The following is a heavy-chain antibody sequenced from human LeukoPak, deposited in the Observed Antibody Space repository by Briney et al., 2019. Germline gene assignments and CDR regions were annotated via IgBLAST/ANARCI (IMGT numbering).Heavy chain of an antibody. CDR2: IHSSGST. CDR1: GGSICTYY. CDR3: ARQWMVRGVDDAFDI. V-gene: IGHV4-59*01. D-gene: IGHD3-10*01. J-gene: IGHJ3*02. Sequence: PSETLSLTCTVSGGSICTYYWIWIRQPPGKGPEWIGYIHSSGSTNYNPSLKSRVTLSVDTSKNQFSLRVNSVTAADTAVYYCARQWMVRGVDDAFDIWGQGTMVTVSS.